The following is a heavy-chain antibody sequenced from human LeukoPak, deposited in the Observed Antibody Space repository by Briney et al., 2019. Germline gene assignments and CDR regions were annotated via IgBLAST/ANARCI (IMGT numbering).Heavy chain of an antibody. J-gene: IGHJ4*02. D-gene: IGHD2-21*02. CDR2: INPSGGST. CDR3: AREVAVTKYDY. Sequence: ASVKVSCKPSGYTLTSYYLHWVRQAPGQGLEWMGIINPSGGSTSYAQKFQGRVTMTRDTSTSTVYMELSSLRSEDTAVYYCAREVAVTKYDYWGQGTLVTVSS. V-gene: IGHV1-46*01. CDR1: GYTLTSYY.